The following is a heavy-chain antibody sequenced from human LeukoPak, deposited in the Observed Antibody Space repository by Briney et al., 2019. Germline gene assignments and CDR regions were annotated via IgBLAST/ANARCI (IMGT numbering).Heavy chain of an antibody. CDR2: IYSGGRT. J-gene: IGHJ4*02. Sequence: GGSLRLSCVASGFTFSSYYMHWVRQAPGKGPEWVSVIYSGGRTYHADSLKGRFTISRDNAKNTVYLQMSSLRAEDTAVYYCATEDSGRDYFDYWGQGTLVTVSS. D-gene: IGHD5-12*01. CDR1: GFTFSSYY. V-gene: IGHV3-53*01. CDR3: ATEDSGRDYFDY.